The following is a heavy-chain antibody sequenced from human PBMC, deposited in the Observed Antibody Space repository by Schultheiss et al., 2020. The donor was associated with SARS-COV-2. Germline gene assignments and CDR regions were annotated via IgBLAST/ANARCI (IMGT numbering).Heavy chain of an antibody. Sequence: GGSLRLSCAASGFTFSSYDMHWVRQATGKGLEWVSAIGTAGDPYYPGSVKGRFTISRENAKNSLYLQMNSLRAEDTAVYYCAKDLDPYSSSWFDYWGQGTLVTVSS. D-gene: IGHD6-13*01. CDR3: AKDLDPYSSSWFDY. J-gene: IGHJ4*02. V-gene: IGHV3-13*05. CDR1: GFTFSSYD. CDR2: IGTAGDP.